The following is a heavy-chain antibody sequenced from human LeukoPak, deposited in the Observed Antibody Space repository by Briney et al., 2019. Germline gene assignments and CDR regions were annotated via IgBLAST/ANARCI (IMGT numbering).Heavy chain of an antibody. Sequence: GASEKVSCKASGYTFTGYYMHWVRQAPGQGLEWMGYIYPNSGATKYAQKFQGRVTMTRDTSISTAYMELSGLRSDDTAVYYCGTLLSNGPFDYWGQGSLVTVSS. J-gene: IGHJ4*02. CDR3: GTLLSNGPFDY. CDR1: GYTFTGYY. CDR2: IYPNSGAT. V-gene: IGHV1-2*02.